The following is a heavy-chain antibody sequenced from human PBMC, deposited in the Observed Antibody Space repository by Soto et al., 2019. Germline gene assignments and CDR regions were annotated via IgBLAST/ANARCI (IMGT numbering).Heavy chain of an antibody. CDR3: AREKTGDLTFFDS. CDR2: IYYTGNT. CDR1: GGSVSSGSYF. D-gene: IGHD3-16*01. V-gene: IGHV4-61*01. Sequence: SETLSLTCTVSGGSVSSGSYFWSWLRQPPGKGLEWLGYIYYTGNTNYNPSLKSRLTISVDSSKNPFSLKLSSVTAADTAVYYCAREKTGDLTFFDSWGQGTLVTVSS. J-gene: IGHJ4*02.